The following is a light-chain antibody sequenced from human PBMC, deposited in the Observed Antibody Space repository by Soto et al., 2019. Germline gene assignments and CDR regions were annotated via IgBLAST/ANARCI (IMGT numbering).Light chain of an antibody. J-gene: IGKJ1*01. CDR2: AAS. CDR3: QQSYRTPT. CDR1: QSISSY. Sequence: DIQMTQSPSSLSASVGDRVTXXCRASQSISSYLNWYQQKPGKAPKLLIYAASSLQSGVPSRFSGSGSGTDFTLTISSLQPEDFATYYCQQSYRTPTFGQGTKVDI. V-gene: IGKV1-39*01.